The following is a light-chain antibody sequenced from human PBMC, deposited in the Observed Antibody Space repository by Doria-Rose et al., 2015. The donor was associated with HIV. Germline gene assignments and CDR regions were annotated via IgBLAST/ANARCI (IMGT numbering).Light chain of an antibody. CDR1: QSLLYTSKNY. V-gene: IGKV4-1*01. J-gene: IGKJ3*01. Sequence: TQSPESLGMSLGERATLNCKSNQSLLYTSKNYLAWYQQKPGQPPKLLIYWASTRQSGVPARFSGSGSGTDFTLTISSLEAEDVAVYYCQQHYDTPSFGPGTTVDTK. CDR2: WAS. CDR3: QQHYDTPS.